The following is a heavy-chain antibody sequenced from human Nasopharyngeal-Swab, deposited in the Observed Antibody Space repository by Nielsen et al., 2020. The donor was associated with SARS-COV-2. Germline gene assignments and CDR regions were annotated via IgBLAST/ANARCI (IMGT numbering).Heavy chain of an antibody. Sequence: GESLKISCAASGFTFSSFGMHLVRQAPGKGLELVSFIAHNASNEYYGDSVKCRFSISRYSSKNTLYLQMVSLRGEDTAVYYCARDAPAHYGAFYWGRGTLVTVSS. V-gene: IGHV3-30*03. CDR1: GFTFSSFG. J-gene: IGHJ4*02. CDR2: IAHNASNE. D-gene: IGHD4-17*01. CDR3: ARDAPAHYGAFY.